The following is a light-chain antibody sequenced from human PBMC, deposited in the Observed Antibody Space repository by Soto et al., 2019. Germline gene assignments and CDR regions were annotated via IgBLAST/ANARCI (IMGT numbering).Light chain of an antibody. CDR3: QQYGSSAWT. J-gene: IGKJ1*01. CDR2: GAS. CDR1: QSVSSSY. V-gene: IGKV3-20*01. Sequence: EIVLTQSPGTLSLSPGERATLSCRASQSVSSSYLAWYQQKPGQAPRLLIYGASSRATGIPDRFSGSGSGTDFTLTISRLEPEDFAVYYSQQYGSSAWTFGHGTKVEIK.